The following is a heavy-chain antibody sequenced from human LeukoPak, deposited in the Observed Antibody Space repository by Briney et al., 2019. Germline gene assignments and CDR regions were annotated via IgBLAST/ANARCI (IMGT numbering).Heavy chain of an antibody. Sequence: SETLSLTCAVSGGSISSSNWWSWVRQPPGKALEWIGNIFYSGSTYYSPSLKSRVTISLDTSRNQFSLKLNSVTAADTAVYYCAKSNGYGLIDIWGQGTMVTVSS. D-gene: IGHD3-22*01. J-gene: IGHJ3*02. CDR1: GGSISSSNW. CDR2: IFYSGST. CDR3: AKSNGYGLIDI. V-gene: IGHV4-4*02.